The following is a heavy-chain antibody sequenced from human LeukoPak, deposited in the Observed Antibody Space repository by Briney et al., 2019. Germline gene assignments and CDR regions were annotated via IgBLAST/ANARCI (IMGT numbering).Heavy chain of an antibody. Sequence: GGSLRLSCAASGFTFSSYGMHWVRQAPGKGLEWVAVIWYDGSNKYYADSVKGRFTVSRDNSKNTLYLQMNSLRAEDTAVYYCARDSTRWSGYDSSILDYWGQGTLVTVSS. CDR1: GFTFSSYG. J-gene: IGHJ4*02. CDR2: IWYDGSNK. CDR3: ARDSTRWSGYDSSILDY. V-gene: IGHV3-33*01. D-gene: IGHD3-22*01.